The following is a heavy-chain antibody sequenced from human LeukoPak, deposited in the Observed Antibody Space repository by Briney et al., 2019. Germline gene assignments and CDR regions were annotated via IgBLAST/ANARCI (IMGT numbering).Heavy chain of an antibody. CDR3: ARRSNPPGRIDH. Sequence: GGSLRLSCAASGFTVSNNYMTWVRQAPGKGLEWVSLIYSGGSTYYADSVKGRFTISRDNSKNTVYLQMNSLKGEDTAVYYCARRSNPPGRIDHWGQGTLVTVSS. CDR1: GFTVSNNY. V-gene: IGHV3-66*04. J-gene: IGHJ4*02. CDR2: IYSGGST. D-gene: IGHD1-14*01.